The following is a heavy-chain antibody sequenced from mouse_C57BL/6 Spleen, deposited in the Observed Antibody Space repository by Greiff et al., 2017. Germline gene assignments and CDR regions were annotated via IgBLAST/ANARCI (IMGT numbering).Heavy chain of an antibody. CDR3: ARGVWLLPFAY. CDR1: GYTFTDYN. J-gene: IGHJ3*01. D-gene: IGHD2-3*01. V-gene: IGHV1-18*01. CDR2: INPNNGGT. Sequence: VQLQQSGPELVKPGASVKIPCKASGYTFTDYNMDWVKQSHGKSLEWIGDINPNNGGTIYNQKFRGKATLTVDKSSSAAYMELRSLTSEYTAVYYCARGVWLLPFAYGGQGTLVTVSA.